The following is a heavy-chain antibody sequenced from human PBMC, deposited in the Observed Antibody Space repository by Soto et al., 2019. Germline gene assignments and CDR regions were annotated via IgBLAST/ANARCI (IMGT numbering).Heavy chain of an antibody. CDR1: GFTFSGYG. Sequence: GGSLRLSCEASGFTFSGYGMHWVRQAPGKGLEWVSAISGSGGSTYYADSVKGRFTISRDNSKNTLYLQMNSLRAEDTAVYYCARGSAYSDYDFEYWGQGTLVTVSS. CDR3: ARGSAYSDYDFEY. CDR2: ISGSGGST. D-gene: IGHD4-17*01. J-gene: IGHJ4*02. V-gene: IGHV3-23*01.